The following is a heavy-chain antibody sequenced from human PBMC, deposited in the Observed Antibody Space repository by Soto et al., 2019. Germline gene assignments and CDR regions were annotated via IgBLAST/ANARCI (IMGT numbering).Heavy chain of an antibody. V-gene: IGHV1-18*01. CDR2: ISAYNGNT. J-gene: IGHJ5*02. Sequence: GAPVKVSCKASGYTFTSYGISWLRQAPGQGLEWMGWISAYNGNTNYAQKLQGRVTMTTDTSTSTAYMELRSLRSDYTGVYHCARDAVLRSWGQGTLVTVSS. CDR3: ARDAVLRS. CDR1: GYTFTSYG. D-gene: IGHD3-3*01.